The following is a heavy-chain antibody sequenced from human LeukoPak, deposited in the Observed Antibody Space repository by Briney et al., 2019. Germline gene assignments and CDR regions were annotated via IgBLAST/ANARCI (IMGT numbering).Heavy chain of an antibody. J-gene: IGHJ6*02. CDR1: GFTFSSYW. CDR2: IKQDGSEK. Sequence: GGSLRLSCAASGFTFSSYWMSWVRQAPGKGLEWVANIKQDGSEKYYVDSVKGRFTISRDNAKNSLYLQMDSLRGEDTAIYYCARGFYGMDVWGQGTTVTVSS. V-gene: IGHV3-7*03. CDR3: ARGFYGMDV.